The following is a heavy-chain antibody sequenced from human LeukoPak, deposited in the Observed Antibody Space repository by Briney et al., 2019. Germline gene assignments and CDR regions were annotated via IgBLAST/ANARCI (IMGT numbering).Heavy chain of an antibody. CDR3: ASGNTGYDRDAFDI. CDR2: IYHSGTT. V-gene: IGHV4-30-2*01. J-gene: IGHJ3*02. D-gene: IGHD5-12*01. Sequence: SETLSLTCTVSGGSISSGGYSWSWVRQPPGEGLEWVGYIYHSGTTYYNPSLQSRVTISLDRSKNQFSLKLSSMTAADTAVYYCASGNTGYDRDAFDIWGQGTMVTVSS. CDR1: GGSISSGGYS.